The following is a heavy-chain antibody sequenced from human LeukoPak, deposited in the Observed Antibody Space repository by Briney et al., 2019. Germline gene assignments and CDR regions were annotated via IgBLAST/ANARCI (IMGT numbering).Heavy chain of an antibody. J-gene: IGHJ4*02. CDR2: INHSGST. CDR3: ARLAQYYYGSGGPDY. D-gene: IGHD3-10*01. CDR1: GGSFSGYY. Sequence: SETLSLTCAVYGGSFSGYYWSWIRQSPGKGLEWIGEINHSGSTNYNPSLKSRVTISVDTSKNQFSLKLSSVTAADTAVYYCARLAQYYYGSGGPDYWGQGTLVTVSS. V-gene: IGHV4-34*01.